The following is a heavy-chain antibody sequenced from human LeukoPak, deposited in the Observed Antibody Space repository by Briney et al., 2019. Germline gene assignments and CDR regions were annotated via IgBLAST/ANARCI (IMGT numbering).Heavy chain of an antibody. CDR3: AKAGYGSGSYYPYYYYYYMDV. D-gene: IGHD3-10*01. J-gene: IGHJ6*03. CDR1: GFTFSSYA. V-gene: IGHV3-23*01. CDR2: ISGSGGST. Sequence: GGSLRLSCAASGFTFSSYAMSWVRQAPGKGLEWVSAISGSGGSTYYADSVKGRFTISRDNSKNTLYLQMNSLRAEDTAVYYCAKAGYGSGSYYPYYYYYYMDVWGKGTTVTVSS.